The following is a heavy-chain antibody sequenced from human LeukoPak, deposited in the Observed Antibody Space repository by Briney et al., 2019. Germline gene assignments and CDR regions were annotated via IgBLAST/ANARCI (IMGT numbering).Heavy chain of an antibody. Sequence: PSETLSLTCTVSGDSISSGDYYWSWIRQPAGKGLEWIGRISSSGSTNYNPSLKSRVAISVDTSKNQFSLKLSSVTAADTAVYFCARGPYSYDSSGAFDIWGQGTMVTVSS. CDR2: ISSSGST. J-gene: IGHJ3*02. D-gene: IGHD3-22*01. CDR1: GDSISSGDYY. CDR3: ARGPYSYDSSGAFDI. V-gene: IGHV4-61*02.